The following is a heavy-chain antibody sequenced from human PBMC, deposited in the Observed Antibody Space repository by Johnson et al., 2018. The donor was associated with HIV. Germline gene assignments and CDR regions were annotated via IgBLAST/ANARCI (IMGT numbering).Heavy chain of an antibody. J-gene: IGHJ3*02. V-gene: IGHV3-23*04. CDR3: AKDLGYSSSSRAFDI. CDR2: ISGSGGSP. CDR1: GFTFSSYV. Sequence: VQLVESGGGLVQPGGSLRVSCAASGFTFSSYVMSWVRQAPGKGLEWVSAISGSGGSPYYADSVKGRFTISRDNSKNTLYLQMNSLRAEDTAVYYCAKDLGYSSSSRAFDIWGQGTMVTVSS. D-gene: IGHD6-6*01.